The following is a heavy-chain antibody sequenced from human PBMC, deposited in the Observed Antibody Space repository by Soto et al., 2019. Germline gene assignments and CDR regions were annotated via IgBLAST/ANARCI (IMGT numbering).Heavy chain of an antibody. CDR3: GRMFDTYVNGNWFDP. D-gene: IGHD3-10*02. J-gene: IGHJ5*02. CDR2: IDYIGNT. Sequence: QVQLQESGPGLVKPSETLSLTCTVSDGSIGSDYWSWIRQPPGKGLEWLGNIDYIGNTNYNTSLKIRVTMSIDTAKISFSIKQASVTTADTAVYYCGRMFDTYVNGNWFDPWGQGTLVTVSS. CDR1: DGSIGSDY. V-gene: IGHV4-59*01.